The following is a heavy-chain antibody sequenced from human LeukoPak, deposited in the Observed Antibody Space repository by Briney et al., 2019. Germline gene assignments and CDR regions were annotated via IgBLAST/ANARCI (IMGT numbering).Heavy chain of an antibody. CDR1: GFTFSSYD. D-gene: IGHD3-22*01. Sequence: QAGGSLRLSCAASGFTFSSYDMHWVRQATGKGLEWVSAIGTAGDTYYPGSVKGRFTISRENAKNSLYLQMNSLRAEDTAVYYCAREGEYYDSSGEFQHWGQGTLVTVSS. CDR2: IGTAGDT. CDR3: AREGEYYDSSGEFQH. V-gene: IGHV3-13*01. J-gene: IGHJ1*01.